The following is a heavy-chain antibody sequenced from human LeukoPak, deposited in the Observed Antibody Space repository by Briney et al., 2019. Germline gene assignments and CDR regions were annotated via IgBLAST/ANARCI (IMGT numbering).Heavy chain of an antibody. V-gene: IGHV5-51*01. CDR1: GYSFTSYW. CDR2: IYPGDSDT. D-gene: IGHD1-14*01. Sequence: GESLKISCKGSGYSFTSYWIGWVRQMPGKGLEWMGIIYPGDSDTRYSPSFQGQVTISADKSISTAYLQWSSLKASDTAMYYCARHFRNNVAYNRFDPWGQGTLVTVSS. CDR3: ARHFRNNVAYNRFDP. J-gene: IGHJ5*02.